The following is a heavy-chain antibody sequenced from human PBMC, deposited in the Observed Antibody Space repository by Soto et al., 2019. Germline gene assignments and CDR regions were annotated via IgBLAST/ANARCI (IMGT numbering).Heavy chain of an antibody. Sequence: ASVKVSCKASGYTFTSYYMHWVRQAPGQGLEWMGIINPSGGSTSYAQKFQGRVTMTRDTSTSTVYMELSSLRSEDTAVYYCAADGGPGAFDIWGQGTMVTVSS. J-gene: IGHJ3*02. V-gene: IGHV1-46*01. CDR1: GYTFTSYY. D-gene: IGHD2-15*01. CDR2: INPSGGST. CDR3: AADGGPGAFDI.